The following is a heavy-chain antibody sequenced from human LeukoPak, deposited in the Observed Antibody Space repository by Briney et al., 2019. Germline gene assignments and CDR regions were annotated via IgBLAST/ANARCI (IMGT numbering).Heavy chain of an antibody. Sequence: SSQTLSLTCTVSGGSISSGGYYWSWIRQPPGKGLEWIGYIFHTGNTYYNPSLKSRVTISVDTSKNQFSLKLSSVTAADTAVYYCASSLYSSSFSPSFDYWGQGTLVTVSS. D-gene: IGHD6-6*01. J-gene: IGHJ4*02. CDR2: IFHTGNT. V-gene: IGHV4-30-2*01. CDR3: ASSLYSSSFSPSFDY. CDR1: GGSISSGGYY.